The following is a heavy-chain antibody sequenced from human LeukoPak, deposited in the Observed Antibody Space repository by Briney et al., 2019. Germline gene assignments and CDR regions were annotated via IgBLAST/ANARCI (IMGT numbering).Heavy chain of an antibody. D-gene: IGHD3-10*01. Sequence: SETLSLTCAVSGGSISSDGYCWSWIRQPPGKGLEWIGYIYHSGSSYYNPPLRSRVTISVDRSRNQFSLKLNSVTAADTAVYYCARDYGGGGSYFDYWGQGILVTVSS. CDR2: IYHSGSS. CDR3: ARDYGGGGSYFDY. CDR1: GGSISSDGYC. V-gene: IGHV4-30-2*01. J-gene: IGHJ4*02.